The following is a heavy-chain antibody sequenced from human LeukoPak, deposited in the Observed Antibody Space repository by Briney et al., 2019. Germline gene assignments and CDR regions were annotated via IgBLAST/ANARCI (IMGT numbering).Heavy chain of an antibody. CDR1: GGSISSYY. D-gene: IGHD2-15*01. CDR2: IYYSGST. V-gene: IGHV4-59*01. Sequence: PSETLSLTCTVYGGSISSYYWSWIRQPPGKGLEWIGYIYYSGSTNYNPSLKSRVTISVDTSKNQFSLKLSSVTAADTAVYYCARASAATFDYWGQGTLVTVSS. CDR3: ARASAATFDY. J-gene: IGHJ4*02.